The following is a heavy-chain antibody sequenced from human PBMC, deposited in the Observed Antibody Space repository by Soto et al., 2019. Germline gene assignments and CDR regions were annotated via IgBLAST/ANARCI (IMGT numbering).Heavy chain of an antibody. Sequence: EVQLVESGGGLVQPGGSLRLSCAASGFTFSDHYMDWVRQAPGKGLEWVGRIRNKANSYTTEYAASVKGRFTISRDDSQNSLYLQMNSLETEDTAVYYCARSGSYRPFDYWGHESLVTVSS. CDR1: GFTFSDHY. V-gene: IGHV3-72*01. CDR2: IRNKANSYTT. CDR3: ARSGSYRPFDY. D-gene: IGHD1-26*01. J-gene: IGHJ4*01.